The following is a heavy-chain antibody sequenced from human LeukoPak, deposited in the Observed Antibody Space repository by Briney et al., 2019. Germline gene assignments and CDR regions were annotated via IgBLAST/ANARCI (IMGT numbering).Heavy chain of an antibody. CDR3: ARESSDYGAGWFDP. J-gene: IGHJ5*02. CDR1: GYTFITYG. CDR2: ISVYNGNT. Sequence: ASVKVSCKASGYTFITYGISWVRQAPGQGLEWMGWISVYNGNTNYAQKLQGRVTMTTDTSTSTAYMELRSLRSDDTAVYYCARESSDYGAGWFDPWGQGTLVTVSS. D-gene: IGHD4-17*01. V-gene: IGHV1-18*01.